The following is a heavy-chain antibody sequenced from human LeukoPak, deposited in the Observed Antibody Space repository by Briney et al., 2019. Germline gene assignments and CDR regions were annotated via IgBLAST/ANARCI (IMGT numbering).Heavy chain of an antibody. Sequence: SETLSLTCTVSGGSISSGGYYWSWIRQHPGKGLEWIGYIYYSGSTNYNPSLKSRVTISVDTSKNQFSLKLSSVTAADTAVYYCARGGLSAAAGMSPLDYWGQGTLVTVSS. V-gene: IGHV4-61*08. CDR2: IYYSGST. CDR1: GGSISSGGYY. CDR3: ARGGLSAAAGMSPLDY. D-gene: IGHD6-13*01. J-gene: IGHJ4*02.